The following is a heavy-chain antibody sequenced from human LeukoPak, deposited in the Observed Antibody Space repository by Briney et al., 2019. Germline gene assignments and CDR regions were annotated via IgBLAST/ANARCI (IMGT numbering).Heavy chain of an antibody. CDR2: IYYSGST. J-gene: IGHJ3*02. CDR1: GGSISSGDYY. D-gene: IGHD2-2*02. Sequence: PSETLSLTCTVSGGSISSGDYYWSWIRQPPGKGLEWIGYIYYSGSTYYNPSLKSRVTISVDTSKNQFSLKLSSVTAADTAVYYCVTYCSRTSCYKDGFYIWGQRTMVTGSS. V-gene: IGHV4-30-4*01. CDR3: VTYCSRTSCYKDGFYI.